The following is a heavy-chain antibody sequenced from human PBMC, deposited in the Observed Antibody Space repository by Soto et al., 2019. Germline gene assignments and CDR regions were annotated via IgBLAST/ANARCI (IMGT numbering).Heavy chain of an antibody. J-gene: IGHJ6*02. CDR2: IYYSGST. V-gene: IGHV4-39*01. CDR1: GGSISSSSYY. Sequence: ASENLSLTCTVSGGSISSSSYYLGWIRQPPGKGLEWIGSIYYSGSTYYNPSLKSRVTISVDTSKNQFSLKLSSVTAADTAVYYCARHPRTRIYYYYDRLDVPGQGTTDIVSS. CDR3: ARHPRTRIYYYYDRLDV. D-gene: IGHD1-1*01.